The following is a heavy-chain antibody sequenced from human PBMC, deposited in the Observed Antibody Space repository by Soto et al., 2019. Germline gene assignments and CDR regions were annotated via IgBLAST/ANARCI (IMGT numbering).Heavy chain of an antibody. D-gene: IGHD2-15*01. Sequence: GGSLRLSCAASEFTVNSYYMSWFRQAPGKGLEWLSVIYSDGSTFYADSVKGRFTISRDNSENTVYLQMNSLKAADSSVYYCAGTLNFDSPRDCWGQGTLVTVSS. CDR3: AGTLNFDSPRDC. J-gene: IGHJ4*02. CDR1: EFTVNSYY. CDR2: IYSDGST. V-gene: IGHV3-66*01.